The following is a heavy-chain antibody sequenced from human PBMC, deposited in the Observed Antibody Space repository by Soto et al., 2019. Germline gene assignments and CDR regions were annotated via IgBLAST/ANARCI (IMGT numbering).Heavy chain of an antibody. CDR1: GFTFTSSA. J-gene: IGHJ6*02. V-gene: IGHV1-58*01. CDR3: AATYYYDSSGYYYYYYGMDV. Sequence: SVKVSCKASGFTFTSSAVQWVRQARGQRLEWIGWIVVGSGNTNYAQKFQERVTITRDMSTSTAYMELSSLRSEDTAVYYCAATYYYDSSGYYYYYYGMDVWGQVSTVTVSS. D-gene: IGHD3-22*01. CDR2: IVVGSGNT.